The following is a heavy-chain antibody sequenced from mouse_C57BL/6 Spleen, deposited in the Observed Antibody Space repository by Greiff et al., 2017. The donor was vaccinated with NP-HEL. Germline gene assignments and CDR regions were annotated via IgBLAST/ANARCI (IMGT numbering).Heavy chain of an antibody. CDR2: ISYDGSN. CDR1: GYSITSGYY. J-gene: IGHJ2*01. CDR3: ARWDYYDFDY. Sequence: DVQLQESGPGLVKPSQSLSLTCSVTGYSITSGYYWNWIRQFPGNKLEWMGYISYDGSNNYNPSLKNRISITRDTSKNQFFLKLNSVTTEDTATYYCARWDYYDFDYWGQGTTLTVSS. D-gene: IGHD1-1*01. V-gene: IGHV3-6*01.